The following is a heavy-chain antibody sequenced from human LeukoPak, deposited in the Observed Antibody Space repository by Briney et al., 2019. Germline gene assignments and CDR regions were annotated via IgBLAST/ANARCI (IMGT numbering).Heavy chain of an antibody. CDR1: GYTLTELS. J-gene: IGHJ4*02. Sequence: ASVKVSCKVSGYTLTELSMHWVRQAPGKGLEWMGGFDPEDGETIYAQKFQGRVTMTEDTSTDTAYMELSSLRSEDTAVYYCARVLRLGELSFLDYWGQGTLVTVSS. D-gene: IGHD3-16*02. V-gene: IGHV1-24*01. CDR3: ARVLRLGELSFLDY. CDR2: FDPEDGET.